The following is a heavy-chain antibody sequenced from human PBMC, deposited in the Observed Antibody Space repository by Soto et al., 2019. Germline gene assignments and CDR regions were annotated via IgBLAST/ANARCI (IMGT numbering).Heavy chain of an antibody. CDR3: AKSGRWEHRAVVPYYFDY. J-gene: IGHJ4*02. CDR1: GGSISSSSYY. CDR2: IYYSGST. V-gene: IGHV4-39*01. D-gene: IGHD1-26*01. Sequence: QLQLQESGPGLVKPSETLSLTCTVSGGSISSSSYYSGWIRQPPGKGLEWIGSIYYSGSTYYNPSLKSRVTISVDTSKNQFSLKMSSVTAADMAVYYCAKSGRWEHRAVVPYYFDYWCEGTLVTVSS.